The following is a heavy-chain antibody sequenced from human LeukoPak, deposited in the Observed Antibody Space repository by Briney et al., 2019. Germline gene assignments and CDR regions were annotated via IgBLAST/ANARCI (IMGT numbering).Heavy chain of an antibody. D-gene: IGHD3-22*01. V-gene: IGHV3-21*01. CDR3: AREGSSGYYSDY. CDR1: GFTFSNFA. J-gene: IGHJ4*02. Sequence: GGSLRLSCATSGFTFSNFAMNWVRQAPGKGLEWVSSISSSSSYIYYADSVKGRFTISRDNAKNSLYLQMNSLRAEDTAVYYCAREGSSGYYSDYWGQGTLVTVSS. CDR2: ISSSSSYI.